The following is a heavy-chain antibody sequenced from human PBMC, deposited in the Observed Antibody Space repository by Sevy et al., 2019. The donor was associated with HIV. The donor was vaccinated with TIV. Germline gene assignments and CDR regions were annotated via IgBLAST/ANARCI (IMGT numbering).Heavy chain of an antibody. Sequence: GESLKISCKGSGYTFTNYWIGWVRQMPGKGLEWMEIIYPGDSDTRYSPSFQGQVTISADKSISTAYLQWSSLKASDTAIYYCVRHPGVATLYFDYWGQGILVTVSS. CDR1: GYTFTNYW. CDR3: VRHPGVATLYFDY. J-gene: IGHJ4*02. V-gene: IGHV5-51*01. D-gene: IGHD5-12*01. CDR2: IYPGDSDT.